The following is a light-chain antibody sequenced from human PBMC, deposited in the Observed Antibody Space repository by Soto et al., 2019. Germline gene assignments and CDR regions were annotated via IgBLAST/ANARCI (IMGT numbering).Light chain of an antibody. CDR3: QHYKAFSPWT. CDR2: DAS. Sequence: IQMTQSPSALSASVGDRVTITCRASQNISSWLAWYQQKPGKAPKSLIYDASSLESGVPSRLSGSGSGTEITLTISNLQPDDAATYYCQHYKAFSPWTFGQGTKVDIK. CDR1: QNISSW. V-gene: IGKV1-5*01. J-gene: IGKJ1*01.